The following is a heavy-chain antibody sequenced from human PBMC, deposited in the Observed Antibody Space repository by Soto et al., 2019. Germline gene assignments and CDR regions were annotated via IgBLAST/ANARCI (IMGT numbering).Heavy chain of an antibody. CDR2: IKQDGSEK. CDR3: ARDQGAVVPAAIISGGPYYYYYYGMDV. Sequence: GGSLRLSCAASGFTFSSYWMSWVRQAPGKGLEWVANIKQDGSEKYYVDSVKGRFTISRDNAKNSLYLQMNSLRAEDTAVYYCARDQGAVVPAAIISGGPYYYYYYGMDVWGQGTTVTVSS. CDR1: GFTFSSYW. V-gene: IGHV3-7*05. J-gene: IGHJ6*02. D-gene: IGHD2-2*01.